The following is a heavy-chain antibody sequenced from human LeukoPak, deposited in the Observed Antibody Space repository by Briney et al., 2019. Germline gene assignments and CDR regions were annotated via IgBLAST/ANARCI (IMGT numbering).Heavy chain of an antibody. CDR3: ARGVIGDSSGYYYVRELGAFDI. J-gene: IGHJ3*02. D-gene: IGHD3-22*01. CDR2: IYYSEST. V-gene: IGHV4-30-4*01. CDR1: GGSISSGDYY. Sequence: KTSETLSLTCTVSGGSISSGDYYWSWIRQPPGKGLEWIGYIYYSESTYYNPSLKSRVTISVDTSKNQFSLKLSSVTAADTAVYSCARGVIGDSSGYYYVRELGAFDIWGQGTMVTVSS.